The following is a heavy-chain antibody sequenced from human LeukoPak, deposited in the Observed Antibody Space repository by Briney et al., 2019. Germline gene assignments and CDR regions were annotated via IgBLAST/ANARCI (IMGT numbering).Heavy chain of an antibody. J-gene: IGHJ6*02. D-gene: IGHD6-6*01. CDR2: IKSKTDGGTT. CDR3: TTEDPSVYGVDV. Sequence: GGSLRLSCAASGFTFSNAWMSWVRQAPGKGLEWVGRIKSKTDGGTTDYAAPVKGRFTISRDDSKNTLYLQMNSLKTEDTAVYCCTTEDPSVYGVDVWGQGTTVTVSS. V-gene: IGHV3-15*01. CDR1: GFTFSNAW.